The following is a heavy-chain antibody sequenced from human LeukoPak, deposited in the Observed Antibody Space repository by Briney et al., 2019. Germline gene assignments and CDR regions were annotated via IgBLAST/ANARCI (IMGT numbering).Heavy chain of an antibody. Sequence: PSQTLSLTCTVSGGSISSGGYYWSWLRQHPGTGLEWLGYIYYSGSTYYNPSLKSRVTISVDTSKNQFSLKLSSVTAADTAVYYCARGKYCSGGSCYADWFDPWGQGTLVTVSS. D-gene: IGHD2-15*01. V-gene: IGHV4-31*03. CDR1: GGSISSGGYY. CDR3: ARGKYCSGGSCYADWFDP. J-gene: IGHJ5*02. CDR2: IYYSGST.